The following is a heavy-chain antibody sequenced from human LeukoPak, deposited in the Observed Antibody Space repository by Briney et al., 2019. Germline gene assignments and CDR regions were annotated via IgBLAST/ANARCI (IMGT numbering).Heavy chain of an antibody. D-gene: IGHD5-18*01. CDR1: GGTFSSYA. V-gene: IGHV1-69*13. CDR3: ARDGDTAMVNGY. CDR2: IIPIFGTA. Sequence: SVTVSCKASGGTFSSYAISWVRQAPGQGLEWMGGIIPIFGTANYAQKFQGRVTITADESTSTAYMELSSLRSEDTAVYYCARDGDTAMVNGYWGQGTLVTVSS. J-gene: IGHJ4*02.